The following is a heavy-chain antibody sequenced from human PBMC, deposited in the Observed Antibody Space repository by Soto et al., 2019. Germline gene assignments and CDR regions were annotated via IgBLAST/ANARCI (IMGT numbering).Heavy chain of an antibody. CDR1: GFTVSSNY. Sequence: PGGSLRLSCAASGFTVSSNYMSWVRQAPGKGLEWVSVIYSGGSTYYADSVKGRFTISRDNSKNTLYLQMNSLRAEDTAVYYCARTSYCSGGSCYSKYFQHWGQGTLVTVSS. CDR2: IYSGGST. D-gene: IGHD2-15*01. J-gene: IGHJ1*01. CDR3: ARTSYCSGGSCYSKYFQH. V-gene: IGHV3-66*01.